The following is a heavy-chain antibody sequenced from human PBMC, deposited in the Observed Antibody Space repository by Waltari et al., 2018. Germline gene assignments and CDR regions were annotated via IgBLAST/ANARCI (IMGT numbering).Heavy chain of an antibody. CDR3: ARGXGGDWEWXDX. CDR1: GGSISSYY. CDR2: IYYTGSX. J-gene: IGHJ5*02. Sequence: QVXXQESGPXXXXPSETLXLICTVSGGSISSYYWSWIRQPPGKGLDWMGYIYYTGSXXXXPSLKXRXTMSVDXSKNQFSLKLSSVTAAXXAVXXCARGXGGDWEWXDXWXXXTLVTVSS. V-gene: IGHV4-59*01. D-gene: IGHD2-21*02.